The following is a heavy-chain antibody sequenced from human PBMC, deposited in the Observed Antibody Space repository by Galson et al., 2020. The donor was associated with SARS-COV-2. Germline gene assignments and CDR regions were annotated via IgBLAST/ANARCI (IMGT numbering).Heavy chain of an antibody. Sequence: GGSLRLSCAASGFTFSNYAMSWVRQAPGKGLEWVSAISGNGGNTHYADTVEGRFIISRDNSKNTLHLQMNSLRAEDTAEYYCAKGLVPVASFNVLTGGNFDSWGQGTLVTVSS. CDR2: ISGNGGNT. D-gene: IGHD3-9*01. J-gene: IGHJ4*02. V-gene: IGHV3-23*01. CDR3: AKGLVPVASFNVLTGGNFDS. CDR1: GFTFSNYA.